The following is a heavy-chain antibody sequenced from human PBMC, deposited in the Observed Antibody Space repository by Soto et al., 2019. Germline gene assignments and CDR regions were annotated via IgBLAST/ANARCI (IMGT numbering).Heavy chain of an antibody. CDR1: GGSISSYY. D-gene: IGHD2-21*02. V-gene: IGHV4-59*01. Sequence: SETLSLTCTVSGGSISSYYWSWIRQPPGKGLEWIGYIYYSGSTNYNPSLKSRVTISVDTSKNQFSLKLSSVTAADTAVYYCARVSGDYGPHFDYWGQGTLVTVSS. J-gene: IGHJ4*02. CDR2: IYYSGST. CDR3: ARVSGDYGPHFDY.